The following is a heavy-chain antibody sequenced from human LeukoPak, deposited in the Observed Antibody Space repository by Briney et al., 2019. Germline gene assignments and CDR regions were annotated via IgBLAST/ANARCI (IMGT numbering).Heavy chain of an antibody. Sequence: GGSLRLSCAASGFSFNTYNMNWVRQAPGKGLEWVSSISSGGSYIYYADSVKGRFTISRDNAKNSLYLQMNSLRAEDTAVYYCAELGITMIGGVWGKGTTVTISS. J-gene: IGHJ6*04. V-gene: IGHV3-21*01. CDR1: GFSFNTYN. CDR2: ISSGGSYI. CDR3: AELGITMIGGV. D-gene: IGHD3-10*02.